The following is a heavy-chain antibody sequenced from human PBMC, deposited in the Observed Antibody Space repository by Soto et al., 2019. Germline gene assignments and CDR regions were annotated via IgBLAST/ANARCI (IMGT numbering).Heavy chain of an antibody. CDR3: AKDLWVNGPFDY. V-gene: IGHV3-30*18. J-gene: IGHJ4*02. CDR1: GFTFSSYG. D-gene: IGHD2-21*01. CDR2: ISYDGSNK. Sequence: QVQLVESGGDVVQPGRSLRLSCAASGFTFSSYGMHWVRQAPGKGLEWVAVISYDGSNKYYADSVKGRFTISRDNSKNTLYLQMNSLRAEDTALYYCAKDLWVNGPFDYWGQGTLVTVSS.